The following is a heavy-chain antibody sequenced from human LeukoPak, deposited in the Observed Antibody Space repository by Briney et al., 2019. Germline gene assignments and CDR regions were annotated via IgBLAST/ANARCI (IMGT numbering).Heavy chain of an antibody. CDR2: IRYDGSNK. D-gene: IGHD5-18*01. V-gene: IGHV3-30*02. Sequence: GGSLRFSCAASGFTFSSYGMHWVRQAPGKGLEWVAFIRYDGSNKYYADSVKGRFTISRDNSKNTLYLQMNSLRAEDTAVYYCAKDLIATAMADDAFDIWGQGTMVTVSS. J-gene: IGHJ3*02. CDR1: GFTFSSYG. CDR3: AKDLIATAMADDAFDI.